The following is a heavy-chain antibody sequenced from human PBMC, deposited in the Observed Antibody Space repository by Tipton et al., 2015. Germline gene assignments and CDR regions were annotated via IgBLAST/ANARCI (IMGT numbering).Heavy chain of an antibody. CDR3: ARLVGVGSYYFDY. J-gene: IGHJ4*02. D-gene: IGHD2-15*01. Sequence: SLRLSCAASGFTFRSFEMNWVRQIPGKGLEWIAFIDTSGLTVKYADSVEGRFTISRDNSKNTLYLQMNSLRAEDTAVYYCARLVGVGSYYFDYWGQGTLVTVSS. V-gene: IGHV3-48*03. CDR1: GFTFRSFE. CDR2: IDTSGLTV.